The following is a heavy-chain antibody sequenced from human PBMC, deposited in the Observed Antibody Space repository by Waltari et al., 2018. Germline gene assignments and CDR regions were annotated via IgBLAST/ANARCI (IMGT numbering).Heavy chain of an antibody. Sequence: EVQLVESGGGLVKPGGSLRLSCAASGFTFSSYSMNWVRQAPGQGLEWVSSISSSSSYIYYADSVKGRFTISRDNAKNSLYLQMNSLRAEDTAVYYCARDGKRWDHHYYYYMDVWGKGTTVTVSS. CDR2: ISSSSSYI. CDR1: GFTFSSYS. CDR3: ARDGKRWDHHYYYYMDV. D-gene: IGHD1-26*01. V-gene: IGHV3-21*01. J-gene: IGHJ6*03.